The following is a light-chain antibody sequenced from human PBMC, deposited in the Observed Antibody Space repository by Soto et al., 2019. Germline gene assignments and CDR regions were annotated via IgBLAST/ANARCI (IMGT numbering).Light chain of an antibody. Sequence: TLSLSPGERATLSCRASQSVSSSYLAWYQQKPGQAPRLLIYGASSRATGIPDRFSGSGSGTDFTLTISNLQAEDFAVYYCQQFNNWPHTFGQGTRLEIK. CDR3: QQFNNWPHT. CDR2: GAS. CDR1: QSVSSSY. J-gene: IGKJ5*01. V-gene: IGKV3D-20*02.